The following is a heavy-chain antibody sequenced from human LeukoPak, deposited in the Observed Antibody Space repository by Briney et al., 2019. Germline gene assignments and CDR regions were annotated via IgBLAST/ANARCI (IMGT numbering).Heavy chain of an antibody. CDR2: ISCGSSYI. CDR3: AIVASVENYYDSSGYYLN. J-gene: IGHJ4*02. Sequence: GGSLRLSCAASGFTFSSYSMNWVRQAPGKGLEWVSSISCGSSYIYYAGSVKGRFTISRDNAKNSLYLKMISLRAEDTAVYYCAIVASVENYYDSSGYYLNWGQGTLVTVSS. D-gene: IGHD3-22*01. V-gene: IGHV3-21*01. CDR1: GFTFSSYS.